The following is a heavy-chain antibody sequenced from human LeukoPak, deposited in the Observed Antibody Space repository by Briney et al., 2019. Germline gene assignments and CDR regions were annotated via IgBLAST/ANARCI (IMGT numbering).Heavy chain of an antibody. CDR3: ARIVVGHTFDI. D-gene: IGHD2-21*01. Sequence: SETLSLTCTVSGGSISRGVYYWSWIRRHPEKGLEWIGDVYHIGGTYENPSLRSRITLSVDTPKNQFSLKLCSVTTADTVVYYYARIVVGHTFDIWGQGTMVTVSS. CDR1: GGSISRGVYY. J-gene: IGHJ3*02. V-gene: IGHV4-31*03. CDR2: VYHIGGT.